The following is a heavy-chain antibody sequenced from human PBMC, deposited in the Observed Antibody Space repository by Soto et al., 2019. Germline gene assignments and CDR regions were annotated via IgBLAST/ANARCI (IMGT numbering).Heavy chain of an antibody. CDR1: GFTFSSYA. V-gene: IGHV3-23*01. J-gene: IGHJ6*03. CDR3: AKDYGDDYYYYYYMDV. D-gene: IGHD4-17*01. CDR2: ISGSGGST. Sequence: PGGSLRLSCAASGFTFSSYAMSWVRQAPGKGLEWVSGISGSGGSTYYADSVKGRFTISRDNSKNTLYLQMNSLRAEDTAVYYCAKDYGDDYYYYYYMDVWGKGTKVTVSS.